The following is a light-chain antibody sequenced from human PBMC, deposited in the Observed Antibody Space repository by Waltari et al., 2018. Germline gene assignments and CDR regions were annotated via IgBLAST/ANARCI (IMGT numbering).Light chain of an antibody. V-gene: IGLV6-57*04. J-gene: IGLJ2*01. CDR1: RGSITSDF. CDR2: KDN. Sequence: NFVLTQPHSVLGSPGRTVTISCTRSRGSITSDFVQWYRLRPGSAPTTIIYKDNQRPSGVPDRFSGSIDTSSNSASLTISGLTTEDEADYYCQTCDTTVLIFGGGTQLTVL. CDR3: QTCDTTVLI.